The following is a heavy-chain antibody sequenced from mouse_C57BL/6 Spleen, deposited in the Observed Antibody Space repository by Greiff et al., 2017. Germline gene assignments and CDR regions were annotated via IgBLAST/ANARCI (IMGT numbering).Heavy chain of an antibody. CDR2: VLPGSGST. CDR1: GYTFTGYW. J-gene: IGHJ3*01. Sequence: VQVVESGAELMKPGASVKLSCKATGYTFTGYWIEWVKQRPGQGLEWIGEVLPGSGSTNYNEKFKGKATFAADTSSNTAYMQLSSLTAEDSAIYYCAREGAWTVFADWGQGALVTVSA. D-gene: IGHD1-1*01. V-gene: IGHV1-9*01. CDR3: AREGAWTVFAD.